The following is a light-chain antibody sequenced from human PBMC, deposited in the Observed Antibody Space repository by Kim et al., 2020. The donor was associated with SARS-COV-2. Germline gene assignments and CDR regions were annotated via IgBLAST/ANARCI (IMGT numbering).Light chain of an antibody. Sequence: SYELTQPPSVSVAPGKTARITCGGNNIGSKSVHWYQQKPGQAPVLVIYYDSDRPSGIPERFSGSNSGNTATLTISRVEAGDEADYSCQVWASSSDHWVFG. J-gene: IGLJ3*02. V-gene: IGLV3-21*04. CDR1: NIGSKS. CDR2: YDS. CDR3: QVWASSSDHWV.